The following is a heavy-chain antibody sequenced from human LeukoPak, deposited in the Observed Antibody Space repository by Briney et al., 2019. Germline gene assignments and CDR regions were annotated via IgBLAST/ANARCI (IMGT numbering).Heavy chain of an antibody. V-gene: IGHV3-7*03. CDR2: IKEDGSSQ. J-gene: IGHJ4*02. Sequence: GGSLRLSCVASKFTFSTYWMTWVRQAPGKGLEWVGHIKEDGSSQNYADSVKGRFTISRDNAKSSLHLQMSGLRAEDTAMYYCVKDSGWFHFDSWGQGTLVTVSS. CDR1: KFTFSTYW. D-gene: IGHD6-19*01. CDR3: VKDSGWFHFDS.